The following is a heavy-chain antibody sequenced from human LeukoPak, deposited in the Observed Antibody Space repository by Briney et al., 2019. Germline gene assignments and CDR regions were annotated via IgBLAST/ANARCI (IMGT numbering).Heavy chain of an antibody. V-gene: IGHV4-34*01. CDR3: ARGPLNLGY. CDR1: GGSFSGYY. CDR2: INHRGST. Sequence: PSETLSLTCDVYGGSFSGYYWSWIRQPPGKGLEWIGEINHRGSTNYNPSLKSRVTMSVDTSKNQFSLKLSSVTAADTAVYYCARGPLNLGYWGQGTLVTVSS. J-gene: IGHJ4*02.